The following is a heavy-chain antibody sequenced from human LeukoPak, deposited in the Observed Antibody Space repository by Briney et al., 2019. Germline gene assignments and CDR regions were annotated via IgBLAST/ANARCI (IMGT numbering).Heavy chain of an antibody. CDR1: GYTFTGYY. CDR3: ARDGNVVVPAATPYYYYYYMDV. Sequence: ASVKVSCKASGYTFTGYYMHWVRQAPGQGLEWMGWINPNSGGTNYAQKFQGRVTMTRDTSISTAHMELSRLRSDDTAVYYCARDGNVVVPAATPYYYYYYMDVWGKGTTVTVSS. J-gene: IGHJ6*03. V-gene: IGHV1-2*02. D-gene: IGHD2-2*01. CDR2: INPNSGGT.